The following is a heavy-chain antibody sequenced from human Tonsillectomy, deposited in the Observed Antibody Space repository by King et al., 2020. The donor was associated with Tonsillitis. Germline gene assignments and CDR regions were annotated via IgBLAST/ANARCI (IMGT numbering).Heavy chain of an antibody. CDR1: GFTFSNYA. D-gene: IGHD6-19*01. J-gene: IGHJ5*02. CDR2: ISGSGSNT. V-gene: IGHV3-23*04. Sequence: VQLVESGGGLVQPGGSLRLSCAASGFTFSNYAMSWVRQAPGKGLEWVSTISGSGSNTYYADSVKGRFTISRANSKNTQYLQMNSLRAEDTAVYYCAKGGEAVAVWFDPWGQGTLVTVSS. CDR3: AKGGEAVAVWFDP.